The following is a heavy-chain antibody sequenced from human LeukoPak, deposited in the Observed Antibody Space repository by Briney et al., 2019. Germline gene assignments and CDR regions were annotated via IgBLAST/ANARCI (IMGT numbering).Heavy chain of an antibody. CDR3: ALSLGSSGFDP. V-gene: IGHV5-51*01. Sequence: GESLKISCKGSGYSFTSYWIGWVRQMPGKGLEWMGIIYPGDSDTRYSPSFQGQVTFSVDKSISTAYLQWSSLKASDTAIYYCALSLGSSGFDPWGQGTLVTVSS. CDR1: GYSFTSYW. J-gene: IGHJ5*02. CDR2: IYPGDSDT. D-gene: IGHD3-10*01.